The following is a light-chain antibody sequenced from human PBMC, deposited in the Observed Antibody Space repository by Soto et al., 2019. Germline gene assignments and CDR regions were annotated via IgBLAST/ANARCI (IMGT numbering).Light chain of an antibody. Sequence: EIVVAQSSTTLSVSPGERATLSCRASQSVSSKLAWYQQKPGQAPRLLIYGASTRATGIPARFSGSGSGTEFTLTISSLQSEDFAVYYCQQYNTWPPITFGQGTRLEIK. CDR3: QQYNTWPPIT. CDR2: GAS. J-gene: IGKJ5*01. V-gene: IGKV3-15*01. CDR1: QSVSSK.